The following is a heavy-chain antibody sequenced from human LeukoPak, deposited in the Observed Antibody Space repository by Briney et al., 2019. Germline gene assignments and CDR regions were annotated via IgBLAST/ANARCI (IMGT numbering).Heavy chain of an antibody. CDR3: ARTPWGYCSSTSCPGNAFDI. D-gene: IGHD2-2*01. Sequence: PGGSLRLSCAASGFTFSSYSMNWVRQAPGKGLEWGSYISSSSSTIYYADSVKGRFTISRDNAKNSLYLQMNSLRAEDTAVYYCARTPWGYCSSTSCPGNAFDIWGQGIMVTVSS. V-gene: IGHV3-48*04. J-gene: IGHJ3*02. CDR1: GFTFSSYS. CDR2: ISSSSSTI.